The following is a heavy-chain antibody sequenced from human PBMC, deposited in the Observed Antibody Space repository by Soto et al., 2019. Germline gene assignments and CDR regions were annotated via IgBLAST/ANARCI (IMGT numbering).Heavy chain of an antibody. V-gene: IGHV1-69*06. Sequence: SVKVSCKASGGTFSSYAISWVRQAPGQGLEWMGGIIPIFGTANYAQKFQGRVTITADKSTSTAYMELSSLRSEDTAAYYCARGGDESNLRFDPWGQGTLVTVSS. D-gene: IGHD2-21*02. J-gene: IGHJ5*02. CDR1: GGTFSSYA. CDR3: ARGGDESNLRFDP. CDR2: IIPIFGTA.